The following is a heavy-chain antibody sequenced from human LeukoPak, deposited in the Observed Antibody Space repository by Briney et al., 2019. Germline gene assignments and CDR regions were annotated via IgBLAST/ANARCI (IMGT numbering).Heavy chain of an antibody. Sequence: PSETLSLTCAVYGGSFSGYYWSWIRQPPGKGLEWIGEINHSGSTNYNPSLKGRVTISVDTSKNQFSLKLSSVTAADTAVYYCARSPSGSGWYQGGIDYWGQGTLVTVSS. CDR3: ARSPSGSGWYQGGIDY. J-gene: IGHJ4*02. D-gene: IGHD6-19*01. V-gene: IGHV4-34*01. CDR1: GGSFSGYY. CDR2: INHSGST.